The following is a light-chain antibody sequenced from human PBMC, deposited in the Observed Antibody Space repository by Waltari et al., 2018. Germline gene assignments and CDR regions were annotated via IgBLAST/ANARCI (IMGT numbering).Light chain of an antibody. Sequence: DIQMTQSPSSLSASVGDRVTITCRASQSVRNFLNWYQQEPGKAPKLLIYATSSLQTGVPSRFSGSGSGTDFTLSISSLQPEDFAIYFCRQGYRTPRTFGQGTKVEIK. CDR2: ATS. CDR3: RQGYRTPRT. J-gene: IGKJ1*01. CDR1: QSVRNF. V-gene: IGKV1-39*01.